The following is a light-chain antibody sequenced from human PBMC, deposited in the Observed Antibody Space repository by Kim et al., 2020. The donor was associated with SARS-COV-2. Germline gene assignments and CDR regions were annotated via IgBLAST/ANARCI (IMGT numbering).Light chain of an antibody. CDR3: QQYSSSPLT. J-gene: IGKJ4*01. CDR2: GAS. V-gene: IGKV3-20*01. Sequence: SPGGRATLSCRASHSVSSSYLSWYQQKPGQAPRLLIYGASSRATGIPDRFSGSGSGTDFTLTISRLEPEDFAVYYCQQYSSSPLTFGGGTKVDIK. CDR1: HSVSSSY.